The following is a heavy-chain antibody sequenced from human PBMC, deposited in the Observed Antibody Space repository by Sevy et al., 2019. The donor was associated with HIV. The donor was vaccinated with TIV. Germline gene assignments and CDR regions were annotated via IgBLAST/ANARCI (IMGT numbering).Heavy chain of an antibody. V-gene: IGHV3-15*01. Sequence: GGSLRLSCAASGFTFSNAWMSWVRQAPGKGLEWVGHIKSKTDGGTTDYAAPVKGRFTISRDDSKNTLYLQMNSLKTEDTAVYYCTTPSEFWSGYLSYAFDIWGQGTMVTVSS. CDR2: IKSKTDGGTT. CDR3: TTPSEFWSGYLSYAFDI. D-gene: IGHD3-3*01. CDR1: GFTFSNAW. J-gene: IGHJ3*02.